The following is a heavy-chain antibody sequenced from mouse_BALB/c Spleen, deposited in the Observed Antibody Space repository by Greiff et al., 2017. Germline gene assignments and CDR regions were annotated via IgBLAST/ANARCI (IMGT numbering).Heavy chain of an antibody. CDR2: INPGSGGT. Sequence: QVQLKQSGAELVRPGTSVKVSCKASGYAFTNYLIEWVKQRPGQGLEWIGVINPGSGGTNYNEKFKGKATLTADKSSSTAYMQLSSLTSDDSAVYFCAREGYGNYGYFDDWGQGTTLTVSS. CDR1: GYAFTNYL. D-gene: IGHD2-1*01. V-gene: IGHV1-54*01. J-gene: IGHJ2*01. CDR3: AREGYGNYGYFDD.